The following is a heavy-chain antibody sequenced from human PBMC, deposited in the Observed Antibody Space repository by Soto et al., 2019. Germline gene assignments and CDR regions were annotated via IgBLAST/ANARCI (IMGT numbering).Heavy chain of an antibody. Sequence: GGSLRLSCAASGFTFSSYGMHWVRQAPGKGLEWVAVISYDGSNKYYADSVKGRFTISRDNSKNTLYLQMNSLRAEDTAVYYCAKINSSPGYWGQGTLVTVSS. V-gene: IGHV3-30*18. D-gene: IGHD6-13*01. CDR2: ISYDGSNK. J-gene: IGHJ4*02. CDR1: GFTFSSYG. CDR3: AKINSSPGY.